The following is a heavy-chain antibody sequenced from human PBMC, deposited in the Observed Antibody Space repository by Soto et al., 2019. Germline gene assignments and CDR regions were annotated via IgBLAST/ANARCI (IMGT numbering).Heavy chain of an antibody. Sequence: ASVKVSCKASGYTFTSYGISWVRQAPGQGLEWMGWISAYNGNTNYAQKLQGRVTMTTDTSTSTAYMELRSLRSDDTAVYYCARNRKITMIRGILTPLDYWGQGTLVTVSS. V-gene: IGHV1-18*01. J-gene: IGHJ4*02. D-gene: IGHD3-10*01. CDR3: ARNRKITMIRGILTPLDY. CDR1: GYTFTSYG. CDR2: ISAYNGNT.